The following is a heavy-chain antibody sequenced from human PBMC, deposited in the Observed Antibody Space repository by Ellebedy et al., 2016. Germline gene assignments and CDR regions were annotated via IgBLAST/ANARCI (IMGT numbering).Heavy chain of an antibody. Sequence: GGSLRLSXAVSGFNSEDYAMHWVRQVPGKGLEWVSGITWNSDRMAYADSVRGRFTISRDNAKKSLHLQMNSLRPEDTALYYCAKDLEGGLEWSQSAFDYWGQGTLVTVSS. J-gene: IGHJ4*02. CDR1: GFNSEDYA. CDR3: AKDLEGGLEWSQSAFDY. V-gene: IGHV3-9*02. CDR2: ITWNSDRM. D-gene: IGHD3-3*01.